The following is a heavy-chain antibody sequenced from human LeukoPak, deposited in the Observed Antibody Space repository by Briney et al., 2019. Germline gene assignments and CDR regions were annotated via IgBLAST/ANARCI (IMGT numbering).Heavy chain of an antibody. Sequence: GASVKVSCKASGYTFTGYYMHWVRQAPGQGLEWMGWINPNSGGTNYAQKFQGRVTMTRDTSISTAYMELSSLRSEDTAVYYCARGYTPSSSWYRYYYYYYMDVWGKGTAVTVSS. CDR1: GYTFTGYY. CDR2: INPNSGGT. D-gene: IGHD6-13*01. V-gene: IGHV1-2*02. CDR3: ARGYTPSSSWYRYYYYYYMDV. J-gene: IGHJ6*03.